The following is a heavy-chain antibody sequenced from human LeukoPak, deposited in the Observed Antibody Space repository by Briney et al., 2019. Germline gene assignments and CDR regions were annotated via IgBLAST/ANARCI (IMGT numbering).Heavy chain of an antibody. Sequence: QPGGSLRLSCAASGFTFSTYDMNWVRQAPGKGLEWVSYIHSGGETIFYADSVKGRFTISRDIAKNSLYLQMNSLRAEDTAVYYRARKLTGTTYFASWGQGTLVTVSS. V-gene: IGHV3-48*03. D-gene: IGHD1-1*01. J-gene: IGHJ4*02. CDR3: ARKLTGTTYFAS. CDR1: GFTFSTYD. CDR2: IHSGGETI.